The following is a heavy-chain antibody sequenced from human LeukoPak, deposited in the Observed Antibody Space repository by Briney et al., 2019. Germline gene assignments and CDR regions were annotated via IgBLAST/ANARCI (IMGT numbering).Heavy chain of an antibody. J-gene: IGHJ3*01. CDR2: IIPMVGTP. CDR1: GGTFSIDG. Sequence: SVKVFCKASGGTFSIDGISWLRQAPGQRLEWMGSIIPMVGTPNYAQKFQDRVTITTDESTSTVYMELSSLRSEDTALYYCARDYEGAFDVWGQGTVVTVSS. D-gene: IGHD3-22*01. V-gene: IGHV1-69*05. CDR3: ARDYEGAFDV.